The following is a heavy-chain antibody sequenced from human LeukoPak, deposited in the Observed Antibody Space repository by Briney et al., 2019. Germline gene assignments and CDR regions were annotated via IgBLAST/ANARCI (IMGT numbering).Heavy chain of an antibody. CDR3: ARDQRDYYDSSGQPGDFDY. Sequence: PGGSLRLSCAASGFTFSSYSMNWVRQAPGKGLEWVSSISSSSSYIYYADSVKGRFTISGDNAKNSLYLQMNSLRAEDTAVYYCARDQRDYYDSSGQPGDFDYWGQGTLVTVSS. J-gene: IGHJ4*02. D-gene: IGHD3-22*01. CDR2: ISSSSSYI. V-gene: IGHV3-21*01. CDR1: GFTFSSYS.